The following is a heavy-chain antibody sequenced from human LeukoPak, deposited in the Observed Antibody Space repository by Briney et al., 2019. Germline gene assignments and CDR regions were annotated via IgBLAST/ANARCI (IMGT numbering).Heavy chain of an antibody. J-gene: IGHJ4*02. Sequence: SETLSLTCTVSGYSISSDYYWGWIRQPPGKGLEWIGSIYHSGSTYYNPSLKSRVTISVDTSKNQFSLKLSSVTAADTAVYYCAVALPHYFDYWGQGTLVTVSS. D-gene: IGHD2-15*01. CDR2: IYHSGST. CDR1: GYSISSDYY. V-gene: IGHV4-38-2*02. CDR3: AVALPHYFDY.